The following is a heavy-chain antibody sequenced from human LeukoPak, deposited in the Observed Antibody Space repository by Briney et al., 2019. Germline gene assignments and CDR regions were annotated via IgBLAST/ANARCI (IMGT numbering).Heavy chain of an antibody. J-gene: IGHJ4*02. CDR3: ARRGYSYGSDPFYFDY. CDR2: ISYDGSNK. D-gene: IGHD5-18*01. CDR1: GFTFSSYG. V-gene: IGHV3-30*03. Sequence: PGGSLRLSCAASGFTFSSYGMHWVRQAPGKGLEWVAVISYDGSNKYFADSVKGRFTISRDNSKNTLYLQMNSLRAEDTAVYYCARRGYSYGSDPFYFDYWGQGTLVTVSS.